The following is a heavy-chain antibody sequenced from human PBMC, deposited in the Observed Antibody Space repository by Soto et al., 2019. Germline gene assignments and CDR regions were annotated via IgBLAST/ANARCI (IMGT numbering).Heavy chain of an antibody. D-gene: IGHD2-2*01. V-gene: IGHV3-23*01. CDR3: AKNSKSVSVSAARVYGMDV. Sequence: EVQILESGGGMVQPGGSLRLSCAGSGFMFSSFAMTWVRQAPGKGLGWVSTTRSNGEHTYYADSVKGRFTVSRDNSKNTLFLEMSSLRAEDSAIYYCAKNSKSVSVSAARVYGMDVWGQGTTVTVSS. J-gene: IGHJ6*02. CDR1: GFMFSSFA. CDR2: TRSNGEHT.